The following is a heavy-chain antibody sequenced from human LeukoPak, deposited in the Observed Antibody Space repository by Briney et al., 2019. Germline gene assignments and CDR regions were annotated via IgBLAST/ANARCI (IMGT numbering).Heavy chain of an antibody. CDR1: GYTFTSYD. J-gene: IGHJ1*01. CDR2: MNPNSGNT. D-gene: IGHD2-15*01. V-gene: IGHV1-8*01. Sequence: ASVKVSCKASGYTFTSYDITWVRQATGQGLEWMGWMNPNSGNTGYAQKFQGRVTMTRNTSISTAYMELSSLRSEDTAVYYCARGHSYCSGGSCYSEYFQHWGQGTLVTVSS. CDR3: ARGHSYCSGGSCYSEYFQH.